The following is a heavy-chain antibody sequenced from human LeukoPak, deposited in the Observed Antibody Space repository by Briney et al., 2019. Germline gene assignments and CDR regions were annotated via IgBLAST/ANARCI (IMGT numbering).Heavy chain of an antibody. CDR3: ARHIGGGIEDMDV. Sequence: SETLSLTCTVSGGSIGTYYWSWVRQSPGKGLEWMGYIYVTGNRYNPYLQSRVTISVDTSRNQFFLKMSSVTAADTAVYYCARHIGGGIEDMDVWGKGTKVTVSS. CDR1: GGSIGTYY. V-gene: IGHV4-59*08. D-gene: IGHD3-16*02. J-gene: IGHJ6*03. CDR2: IYVTGN.